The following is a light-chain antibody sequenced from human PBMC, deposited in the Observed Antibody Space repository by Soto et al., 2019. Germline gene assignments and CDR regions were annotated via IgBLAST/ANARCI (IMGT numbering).Light chain of an antibody. V-gene: IGKV1-5*02. CDR3: QHYNSYSEA. CDR1: QSISTW. J-gene: IGKJ1*01. CDR2: DVS. Sequence: DIQMTQSPSTLSRSVGDRVTIVCRASQSISTWLAWYQQKPGKAPKXLIYDVSSLESGVPSRFRGSGSGTELTLTISSLKPDDCETYYCQHYNSYSEAFGQGTKVDNK.